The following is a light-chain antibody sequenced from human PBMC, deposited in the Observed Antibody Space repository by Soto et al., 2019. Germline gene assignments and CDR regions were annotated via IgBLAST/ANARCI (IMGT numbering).Light chain of an antibody. Sequence: VLLTQTPAPRSVSPGARATLSCGASQSVRSNLAWYQQKPGQTPRVLIYGASTRAIGIPARFSGSGFGTEFTLTISSLQSEDFVVYYCQQYSNWPLLSLGGGTKVDLK. V-gene: IGKV3-15*01. J-gene: IGKJ4*01. CDR3: QQYSNWPLLS. CDR2: GAS. CDR1: QSVRSN.